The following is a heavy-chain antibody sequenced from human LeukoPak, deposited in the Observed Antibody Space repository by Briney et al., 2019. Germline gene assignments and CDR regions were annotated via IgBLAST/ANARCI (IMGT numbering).Heavy chain of an antibody. V-gene: IGHV1-2*02. CDR2: IEPNSGGT. D-gene: IGHD6-19*01. J-gene: IGHJ3*02. CDR1: GYTLTASN. Sequence: ASQKVSCKGSGYTLTASNIHRVRHAPGPGLERMGLIEPNSGGTNYAQKFQDRVTMTKKTSIITAYTELGRLRSDDTAVYYCARDSKVACTDAFYISGPGTMGTASS. CDR3: ARDSKVACTDAFYI.